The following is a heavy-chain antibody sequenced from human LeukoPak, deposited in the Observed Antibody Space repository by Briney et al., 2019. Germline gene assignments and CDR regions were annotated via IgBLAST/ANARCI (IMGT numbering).Heavy chain of an antibody. J-gene: IGHJ4*02. Sequence: SETLSLTCTVSGYSISSGYYWGWIRQPPGKGLEWIGSIYHSGSTYYNPSLKSRVTISIDTSKNQLSLKLSSVTAADTAGYYCAGDTVLMVYAFPYYFDYWGQGTLVTVSS. CDR2: IYHSGST. CDR3: AGDTVLMVYAFPYYFDY. CDR1: GYSISSGYY. V-gene: IGHV4-38-2*02. D-gene: IGHD2-8*01.